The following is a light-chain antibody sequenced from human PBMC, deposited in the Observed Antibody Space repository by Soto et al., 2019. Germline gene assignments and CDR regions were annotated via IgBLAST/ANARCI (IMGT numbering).Light chain of an antibody. V-gene: IGLV3-21*04. CDR3: QVWDSGSDHVV. J-gene: IGLJ3*02. CDR1: NVGSKS. CDR2: SDS. Sequence: SYERAQPPSVSVAPGKTARITCGGNNVGSKSVHWYQQKPGQAPVLVIYSDSDRPSAIPERFSGSNSGNTATLTINRVEAGDEADYYCQVWDSGSDHVVFGGGTKLTVL.